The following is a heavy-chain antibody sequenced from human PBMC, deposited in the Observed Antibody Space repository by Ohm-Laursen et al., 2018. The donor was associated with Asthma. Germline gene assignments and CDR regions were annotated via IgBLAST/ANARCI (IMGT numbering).Heavy chain of an antibody. J-gene: IGHJ4*02. CDR2: IYYSGST. CDR1: GGSISSGGYY. CDR3: ARGPMHDYFFDN. V-gene: IGHV4-31*03. Sequence: SQTLSLTCTVSGGSISSGGYYWSWIRQHPGKGLEWIGDIYYSGSTYYKPSLKSRVTISVDTSKNQFSLKLSSVTAADTAVYYCARGPMHDYFFDNWGQGTLVTVSS. D-gene: IGHD1-1*01.